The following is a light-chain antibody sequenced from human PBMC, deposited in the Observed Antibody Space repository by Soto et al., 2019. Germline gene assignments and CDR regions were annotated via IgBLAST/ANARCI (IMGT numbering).Light chain of an antibody. CDR1: QNVRSDY. Sequence: SQSPSTLSLSPGDRATLSCRASQNVRSDYFAWYQQKPGQAPRVIIFGVSTRASATPDRFRGSGSETEFTLTINTLQPEDFALYYCQQYGGSPITFGLGTRLEIK. J-gene: IGKJ5*01. CDR3: QQYGGSPIT. CDR2: GVS. V-gene: IGKV3-20*01.